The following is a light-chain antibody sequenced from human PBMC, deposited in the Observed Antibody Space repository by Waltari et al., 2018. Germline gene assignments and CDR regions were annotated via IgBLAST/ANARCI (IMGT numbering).Light chain of an antibody. CDR3: HQRSNWPIT. V-gene: IGKV3-11*01. CDR2: GAS. CDR1: QSVDSS. J-gene: IGKJ5*01. Sequence: EIVLTQSPATLSLSPGERATLSCRASQSVDSSLLWYQQKPGQTPRLRIYGASNRATGIPARFSGSGSGTDFTLTIDSLESEDFAVYYCHQRSNWPITFGQGTRLEIK.